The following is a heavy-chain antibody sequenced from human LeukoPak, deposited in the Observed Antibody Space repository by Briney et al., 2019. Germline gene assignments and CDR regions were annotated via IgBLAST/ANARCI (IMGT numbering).Heavy chain of an antibody. CDR3: ARNYDILTGYPYYGMDV. V-gene: IGHV4-59*01. Sequence: PSETLSLTCTVSGGSISSYYWSWIRQPPGKGLEWIGYIYYSGSTNYNPSLKSLVTISVDTSKNQFSLKLSSVTAADTAVYYCARNYDILTGYPYYGMDVWGQGTTVTVSS. D-gene: IGHD3-9*01. CDR1: GGSISSYY. J-gene: IGHJ6*02. CDR2: IYYSGST.